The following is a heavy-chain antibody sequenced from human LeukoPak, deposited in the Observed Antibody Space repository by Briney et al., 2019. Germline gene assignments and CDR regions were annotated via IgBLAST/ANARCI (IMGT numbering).Heavy chain of an antibody. CDR1: GFTFSDYY. CDR2: ISSSGSTI. D-gene: IGHD6-19*01. J-gene: IGHJ4*02. V-gene: IGHV3-11*01. Sequence: GGSLRLSCAASGFTFSDYYMSWIRQAPGKGLEWVSYISSSGSTIYYADSVKGRFTISRDNAKNSLYLQMNSLRAVDTAVYYCARESAVAGTIFDYWGQGTLVTVSS. CDR3: ARESAVAGTIFDY.